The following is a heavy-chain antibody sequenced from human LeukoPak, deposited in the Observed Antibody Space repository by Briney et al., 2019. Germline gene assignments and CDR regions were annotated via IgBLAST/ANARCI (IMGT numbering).Heavy chain of an antibody. CDR3: ARGRGYCSSTSCLPYYFDY. Sequence: SETLSLTCTVSGGSISSSSYYWGWIRQPPGKGLEWIGSIYYSGSTYYNPSLKSRVTISVDTSKNQFSLRLSSVTAADTAVYYCARGRGYCSSTSCLPYYFDYWGQGTLVTVSS. D-gene: IGHD2-2*01. J-gene: IGHJ4*02. V-gene: IGHV4-39*01. CDR2: IYYSGST. CDR1: GGSISSSSYY.